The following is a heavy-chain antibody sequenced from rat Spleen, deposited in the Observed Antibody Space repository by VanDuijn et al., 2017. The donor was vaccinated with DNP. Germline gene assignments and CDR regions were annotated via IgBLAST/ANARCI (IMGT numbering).Heavy chain of an antibody. Sequence: EVQLVESGGGLVQPGRSLKLSCAASGFTFSDYNMAWVRQAPKKGLEWVATISTGGGNTYYRDSVKGRFTISRDNAKNSQYLQMDSLRSEDTDTYYCATGVYGGYEDWFAYWGQGTLVTVSS. CDR2: ISTGGGNT. J-gene: IGHJ3*01. D-gene: IGHD1-11*01. V-gene: IGHV5S13*01. CDR1: GFTFSDYN. CDR3: ATGVYGGYEDWFAY.